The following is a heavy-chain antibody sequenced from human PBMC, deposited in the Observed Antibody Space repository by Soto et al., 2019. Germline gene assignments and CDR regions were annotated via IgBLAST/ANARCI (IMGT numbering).Heavy chain of an antibody. CDR2: SLPIFGTA. D-gene: IGHD1-20*01. CDR1: GGTFSTYS. J-gene: IGHJ6*01. Sequence: ASVKVSCKASGGTFSTYSISWVRQAPGQGLEWMGGSLPIFGTAHYAQNFQGRVTITADESTSTAYLELSSLRSDDTAVYYCARGGRYNKSSHYYGMDVWGQGTTVNVS. CDR3: ARGGRYNKSSHYYGMDV. V-gene: IGHV1-69*13.